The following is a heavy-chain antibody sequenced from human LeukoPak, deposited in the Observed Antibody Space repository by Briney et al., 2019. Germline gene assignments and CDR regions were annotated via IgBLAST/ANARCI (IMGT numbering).Heavy chain of an antibody. CDR2: IYYSGST. V-gene: IGHV4-59*01. J-gene: IGHJ4*02. Sequence: SETLSLICTVSGGSISSYYWSWIRQPPGKGLEWIGYIYYSGSTNYNPSLKSRVTISVDTSKNQFSLNLKSVTAADTAVYYCARGKGYFDYWGQGTLVTVSS. CDR3: ARGKGYFDY. CDR1: GGSISSYY.